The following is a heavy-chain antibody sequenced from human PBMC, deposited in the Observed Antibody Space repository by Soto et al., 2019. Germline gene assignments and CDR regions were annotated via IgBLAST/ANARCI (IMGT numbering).Heavy chain of an antibody. CDR3: ARQVGYSSGWGRYYYYYYGMDV. D-gene: IGHD6-19*01. Sequence: QLQLQESGPGLVKPSETLSLTCTVSGGSISSSSYYWGWIRQPPGKGLEWIGSIYYSGSTYYNPSLKSRVTISVDTSKNQFSLKLSSVTAADTAVYYCARQVGYSSGWGRYYYYYYGMDVWGQGTTVTVSS. V-gene: IGHV4-39*01. J-gene: IGHJ6*02. CDR1: GGSISSSSYY. CDR2: IYYSGST.